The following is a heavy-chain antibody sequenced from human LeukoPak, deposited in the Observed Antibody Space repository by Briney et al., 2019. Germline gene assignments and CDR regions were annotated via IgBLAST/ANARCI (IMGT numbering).Heavy chain of an antibody. V-gene: IGHV3-23*01. CDR3: AKEGGIAVAGTISDFDY. CDR2: ISGSGGST. J-gene: IGHJ4*02. D-gene: IGHD6-19*01. CDR1: GFTFSSYA. Sequence: PGGSLGLSCAASGFTFSSYAMSWVRQAPGKGLEWVSAISGSGGSTYYADSVKGRFTISRDNSKNTLYLQVNSLRAEDTAVYYCAKEGGIAVAGTISDFDYWGQGTLVTVSS.